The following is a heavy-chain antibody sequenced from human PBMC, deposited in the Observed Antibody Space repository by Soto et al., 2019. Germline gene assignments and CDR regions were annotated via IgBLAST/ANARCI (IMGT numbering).Heavy chain of an antibody. CDR3: ASNGSGSYYSPPDI. D-gene: IGHD3-10*01. CDR1: GGSISSSSYY. Sequence: QLQLQESGPGLVKPSETLSLTCTVSGGSISSSSYYWGWIRQPPGKGLEWIGSIYYSGSTYYNPSLKSRVTISVDTSKNQFSLKLSSVTAADTAVYYCASNGSGSYYSPPDIWGQGTMVTVSS. J-gene: IGHJ3*02. V-gene: IGHV4-39*01. CDR2: IYYSGST.